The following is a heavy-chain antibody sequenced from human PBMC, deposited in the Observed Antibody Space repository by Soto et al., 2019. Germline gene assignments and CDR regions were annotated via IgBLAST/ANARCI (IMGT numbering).Heavy chain of an antibody. J-gene: IGHJ3*02. D-gene: IGHD3-22*01. V-gene: IGHV1-8*01. Sequence: QVQLVQSGAEVKKPGASAKVSCKASGYTFTSYDINWVRQATGQGLEWMGWMNPNRGNTGYAQKFQGRVTKTRNTSSGAAYMELSSLRSEDTVVYYCARFLRYYYDSSGYYRPDNDAFDIWGQGTMVTVSS. CDR3: ARFLRYYYDSSGYYRPDNDAFDI. CDR2: MNPNRGNT. CDR1: GYTFTSYD.